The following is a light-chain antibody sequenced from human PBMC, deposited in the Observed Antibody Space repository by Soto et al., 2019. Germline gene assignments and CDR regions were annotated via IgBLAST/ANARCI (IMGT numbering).Light chain of an antibody. V-gene: IGKV3-11*01. Sequence: EIVLTQSPATLSLSPGERATLSCRASQSVSSYLAWYQQKPGQAPRLLIYDASTTATGIPDRFSGSGSGTAFTLTMSSLEPEDFAIYYCPHCSNWPLTVGGGTKVEIK. CDR1: QSVSSY. CDR2: DAS. J-gene: IGKJ4*01. CDR3: PHCSNWPLT.